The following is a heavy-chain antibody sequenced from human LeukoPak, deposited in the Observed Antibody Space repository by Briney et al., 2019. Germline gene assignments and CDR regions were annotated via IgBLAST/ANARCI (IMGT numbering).Heavy chain of an antibody. Sequence: TLSLTCTVSGGSISSGRYYWSWIRQPAGKGLEWIGRIYTSGNTNYNPSLKSRVTMSVDTSKKQFSLKLTCVTAADTAVYYCEYYYDGRGYPMWGQGTLVTVSS. V-gene: IGHV4-61*02. CDR2: IYTSGNT. D-gene: IGHD3-22*01. J-gene: IGHJ4*02. CDR1: GGSISSGRYY. CDR3: EYYYDGRGYPM.